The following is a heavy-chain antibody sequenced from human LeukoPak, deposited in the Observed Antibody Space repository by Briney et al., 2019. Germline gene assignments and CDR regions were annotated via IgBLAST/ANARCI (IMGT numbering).Heavy chain of an antibody. Sequence: GGCLRLSCAASGFTFSSYSMNWVRQAPGKGLEWVSSISSSSSYIYYADSVKGRFTISRDNAKNSLYLQMNSLRAEDTAVYYCARDLYGDYWRYFDYWGQGTLVTVSS. CDR2: ISSSSSYI. D-gene: IGHD4-17*01. CDR1: GFTFSSYS. CDR3: ARDLYGDYWRYFDY. J-gene: IGHJ4*02. V-gene: IGHV3-21*01.